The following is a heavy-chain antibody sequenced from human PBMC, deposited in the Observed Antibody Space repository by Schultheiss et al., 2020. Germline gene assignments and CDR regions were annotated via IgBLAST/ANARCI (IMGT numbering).Heavy chain of an antibody. CDR1: GGSISSGGYY. CDR2: IYYSGST. CDR3: ARDIVVEGTNWFDP. Sequence: SETLSLTCTVSGGSISSGGYYWSWIRQHPGKGLEWIGYIYYSGSTYYNPSLKSRVTISVDTSKNQFSLKLSSVTAADTAVYYCARDIVVEGTNWFDPWGQGTLVTVS. V-gene: IGHV4-31*03. D-gene: IGHD2-2*01. J-gene: IGHJ5*02.